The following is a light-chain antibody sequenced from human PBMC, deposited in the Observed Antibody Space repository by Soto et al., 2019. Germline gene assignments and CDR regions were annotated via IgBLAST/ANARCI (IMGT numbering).Light chain of an antibody. V-gene: IGLV2-14*01. Sequence: QSVLTQPASVSGSPGQSITISCTGTSSDVGGYNFVSWYQQHPGKAPKLMIYDVTNRPSGVSDRFSGSKSGNTASLTISGLQAEDEAHYYCTSYISSSTPFYVFGTGTKVPVL. J-gene: IGLJ1*01. CDR3: TSYISSSTPFYV. CDR1: SSDVGGYNF. CDR2: DVT.